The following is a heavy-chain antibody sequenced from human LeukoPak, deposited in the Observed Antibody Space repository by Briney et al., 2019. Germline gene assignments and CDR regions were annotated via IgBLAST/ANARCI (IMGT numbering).Heavy chain of an antibody. J-gene: IGHJ4*02. V-gene: IGHV3-30*02. CDR1: GFTFSSYG. Sequence: GGSLRLSCRASGFTFSSYGMHWVRQAPGKAREGVAFIRYDGCNKYYADSVKGRFTISRDNSKNTLYLQMNSLRAEDTAVYYCANRANWNTGYWGQGTLVTVSS. CDR2: IRYDGCNK. CDR3: ANRANWNTGY. D-gene: IGHD1-20*01.